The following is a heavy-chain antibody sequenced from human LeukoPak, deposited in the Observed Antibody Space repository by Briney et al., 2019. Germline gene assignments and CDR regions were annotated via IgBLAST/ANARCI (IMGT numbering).Heavy chain of an antibody. V-gene: IGHV3-30*02. CDR2: IRYDGSNK. J-gene: IGHJ4*02. CDR3: AKDYCSSTSCYGFDY. D-gene: IGHD2-2*01. CDR1: GFTFSSYG. Sequence: PGGSLRLSCAASGFTFSSYGMHWVRQAPGKGLEWVAFIRYDGSNKYYADSVKGRFTISRDNSKNTLYLQMNSLRAEDTAVYYCAKDYCSSTSCYGFDYWGQGAVVTVSS.